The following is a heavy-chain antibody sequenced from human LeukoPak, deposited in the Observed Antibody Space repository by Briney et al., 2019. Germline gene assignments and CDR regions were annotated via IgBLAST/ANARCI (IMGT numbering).Heavy chain of an antibody. D-gene: IGHD2-2*01. CDR2: ISGSGGST. CDR1: GFIFSNSG. CDR3: AKGPIVVVPAAIHRGY. J-gene: IGHJ4*02. Sequence: GGSLRLSCAASGFIFSNSGMHWVRQAPGKGLEWVSAISGSGGSTYYADSVKGRFTISRDNSKNTLYLQMNSLRAEDTAVYYCAKGPIVVVPAAIHRGYWGQGTLVTVSS. V-gene: IGHV3-23*01.